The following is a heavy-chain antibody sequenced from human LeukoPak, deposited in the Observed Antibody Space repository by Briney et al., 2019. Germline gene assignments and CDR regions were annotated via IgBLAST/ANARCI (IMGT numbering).Heavy chain of an antibody. Sequence: ASVKVSCKASGYSFTSHYMHWVRQAPGQGLEWLGLINPSGSSTLYAQKFQGRVTMTRDTSTSTVYMELSSLRSEDTAVYYCVTGPQVVITRPFDYWGQGTLVTVSS. J-gene: IGHJ4*02. CDR1: GYSFTSHY. CDR2: INPSGSST. D-gene: IGHD3-22*01. V-gene: IGHV1-46*01. CDR3: VTGPQVVITRPFDY.